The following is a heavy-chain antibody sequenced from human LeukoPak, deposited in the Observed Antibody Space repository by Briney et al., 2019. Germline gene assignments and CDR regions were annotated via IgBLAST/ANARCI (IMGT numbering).Heavy chain of an antibody. CDR1: GFTFSSFS. J-gene: IGHJ4*02. CDR2: ITSSSSPI. V-gene: IGHV3-48*01. D-gene: IGHD1-26*01. Sequence: GGSLRLSCAASGFTFSSFSMNWVRQAPGRGLEWISYITSSSSPIYYADSVQGRFTVPRDNAKNSLYLQMNSLRAEDSAVYYCARDFPELNSWGQGTLVTVSS. CDR3: ARDFPELNS.